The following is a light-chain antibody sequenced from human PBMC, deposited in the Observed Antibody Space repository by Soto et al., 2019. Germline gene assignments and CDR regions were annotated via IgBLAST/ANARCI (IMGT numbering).Light chain of an antibody. CDR1: SCNIGAGYD. CDR2: GNS. V-gene: IGLV1-40*01. CDR3: QSYDSSLSVSYV. Sequence: QSVLTQPPSVSGAPGQRVTISCTGSSCNIGAGYDVHWYQQLPGTAPKLLIYGNSNRPSGVPDRFSGSKSGTSASLAITGLQAEDEADYYCQSYDSSLSVSYVFXAGTKVTVL. J-gene: IGLJ1*01.